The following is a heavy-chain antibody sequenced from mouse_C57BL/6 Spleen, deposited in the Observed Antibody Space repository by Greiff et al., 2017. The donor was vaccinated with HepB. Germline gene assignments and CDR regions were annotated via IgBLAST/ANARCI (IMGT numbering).Heavy chain of an antibody. CDR2: INPSNGGT. CDR1: GYTFTSYW. J-gene: IGHJ1*03. V-gene: IGHV1-53*01. Sequence: QVQLQQPGTELVKPGASVKLSCKASGYTFTSYWKHWVKQRPGQGLEWIGNINPSNGGTNYNEKFKSKATLTVDKSSSTAYMQLSSLTSEDSAVYYCARRGYSNYGWYFDVWGTGTTVTVSS. CDR3: ARRGYSNYGWYFDV. D-gene: IGHD2-5*01.